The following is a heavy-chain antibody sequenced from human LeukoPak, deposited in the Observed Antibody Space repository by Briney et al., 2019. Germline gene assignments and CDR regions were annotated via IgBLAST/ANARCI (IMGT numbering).Heavy chain of an antibody. J-gene: IGHJ6*03. D-gene: IGHD1-26*01. CDR1: GYTFTSYY. CDR2: INPNTGGT. Sequence: GASVKVSCKASGYTFTSYYMHWVRQAPGQGLEWMGWINPNTGGTKYAQKFQGRVTMTRDTSISTAYMELSRLRSDDTAVYYCAREEYYSGSYYYYYYMDVWGKGTTVTISS. CDR3: AREEYYSGSYYYYYYMDV. V-gene: IGHV1-2*02.